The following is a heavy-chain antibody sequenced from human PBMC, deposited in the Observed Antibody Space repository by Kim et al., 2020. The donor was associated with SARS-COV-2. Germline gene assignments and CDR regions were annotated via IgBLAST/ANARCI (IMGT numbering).Heavy chain of an antibody. V-gene: IGHV3-30*18. D-gene: IGHD2-15*01. CDR2: LSCDGSNK. CDR3: SKDVVRASEYGGTDY. CDR1: GFTVRGCG. Sequence: GGSLRLSCAASGFTVRGCGMHWVRQAPGKGLEWVAVLSCDGSNKQYVDTLKGRFTISRDNYENTLYLYMKSLRADDTAVYYCSKDVVRASEYGGTDYWGQGTLVTVSS. J-gene: IGHJ4*02.